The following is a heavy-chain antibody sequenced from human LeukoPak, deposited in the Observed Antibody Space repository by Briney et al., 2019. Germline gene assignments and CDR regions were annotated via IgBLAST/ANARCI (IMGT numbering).Heavy chain of an antibody. D-gene: IGHD6-19*01. Sequence: PGGSLRLSCEASGLILRGHAMSWVRQAPGKGLEWVSGIGDSGEIERYADSVKGRFTISRDNFRNTVYLEMRSLRPEDTAVYYCAKGYSSGWTPFDYWGQGTLVTVSS. CDR1: GLILRGHA. J-gene: IGHJ4*02. CDR3: AKGYSSGWTPFDY. CDR2: IGDSGEIE. V-gene: IGHV3-23*01.